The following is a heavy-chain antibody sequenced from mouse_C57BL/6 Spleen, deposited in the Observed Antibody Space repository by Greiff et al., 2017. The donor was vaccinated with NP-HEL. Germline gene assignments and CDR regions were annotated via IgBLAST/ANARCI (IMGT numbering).Heavy chain of an antibody. Sequence: QVQLQQSGAELVKPGASVKISCKASGYAFSSYWMNWVKQRPGKGLEWIGQIYPGDGDTNYNGKFKGKATLTADKSSSTAYMQLSSLTSEDSAVYFCASEFITAVVATDYWGQGTTLTVSS. D-gene: IGHD1-1*01. CDR2: IYPGDGDT. CDR1: GYAFSSYW. V-gene: IGHV1-80*01. CDR3: ASEFITAVVATDY. J-gene: IGHJ2*01.